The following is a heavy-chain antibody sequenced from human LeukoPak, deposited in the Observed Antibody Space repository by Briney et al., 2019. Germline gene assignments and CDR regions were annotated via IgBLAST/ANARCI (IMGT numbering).Heavy chain of an antibody. V-gene: IGHV1-69*13. CDR2: IIPIFGTA. CDR1: GGTFSSYA. J-gene: IGHJ6*03. CDR3: ASEGRGTAMVRDEYPYYYYYMDV. Sequence: GASVKVSCKASGGTFSSYAISWVRQAPGQGLEWMGGIIPIFGTANYAQKFQGRVTITADESTSTAYMELSSLRSEDTAVYYCASEGRGTAMVRDEYPYYYYYMDVWGKGTTVTVSS. D-gene: IGHD5-18*01.